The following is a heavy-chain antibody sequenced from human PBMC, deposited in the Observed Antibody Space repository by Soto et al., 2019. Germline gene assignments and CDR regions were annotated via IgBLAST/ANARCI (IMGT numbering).Heavy chain of an antibody. Sequence: PGGSLRLSCVGSGFTFGNYAMSWVRQAPGKGLEWVSSITGIDGRTYYADSVKGRFTISRDNPKNTLYLQMNNLRAEDTAMFYCAKDRGPYCSGGICYPPAWFDPWGQGTQFTVSS. CDR2: ITGIDGRT. CDR3: AKDRGPYCSGGICYPPAWFDP. CDR1: GFTFGNYA. J-gene: IGHJ5*02. D-gene: IGHD2-15*01. V-gene: IGHV3-23*01.